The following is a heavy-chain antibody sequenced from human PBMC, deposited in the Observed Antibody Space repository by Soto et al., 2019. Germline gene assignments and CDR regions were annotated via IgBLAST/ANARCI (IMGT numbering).Heavy chain of an antibody. CDR3: ARDPIAARPVGRNFDY. CDR1: GGTFSSYA. J-gene: IGHJ4*02. Sequence: SVKVSCKASGGTFSSYAISWVRQAPGQGLEWMGGIIPIFGTANYAQKFRGRVTITADESTSTAYMELSSLRSEDTAVYYCARDPIAARPVGRNFDYWGQGTLVTVSS. V-gene: IGHV1-69*13. D-gene: IGHD6-6*01. CDR2: IIPIFGTA.